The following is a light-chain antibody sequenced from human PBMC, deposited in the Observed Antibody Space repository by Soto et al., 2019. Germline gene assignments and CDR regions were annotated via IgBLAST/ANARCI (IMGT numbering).Light chain of an antibody. CDR2: ELS. Sequence: QSALAQPASVSGSPGQSITISCTGTSSDVGGYNYVSWYQQYPGKAPKLIIYELSNRPSGVSNRCSGSKSGNTASLTISGLQAEDEADYYCCSYTNSYTYVFGTGTKV. CDR3: CSYTNSYTYV. J-gene: IGLJ1*01. CDR1: SSDVGGYNY. V-gene: IGLV2-14*01.